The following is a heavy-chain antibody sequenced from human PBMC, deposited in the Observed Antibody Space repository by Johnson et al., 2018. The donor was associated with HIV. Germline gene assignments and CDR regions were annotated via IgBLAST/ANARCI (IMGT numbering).Heavy chain of an antibody. J-gene: IGHJ3*02. V-gene: IGHV3-23*04. CDR1: GFTFSDYY. CDR2: ISGRGGST. D-gene: IGHD1-26*01. CDR3: AIRDAGGRDAFDI. Sequence: VQLVESGGGLVKPGGSLRLSCAASGFTFSDYYMSWIRQAPGKGLEWVSAISGRGGSTYYADSVKGRFTISRDNSKNTLYLQMNSLRAEDTAVYYCAIRDAGGRDAFDIWGQGTIVTVSS.